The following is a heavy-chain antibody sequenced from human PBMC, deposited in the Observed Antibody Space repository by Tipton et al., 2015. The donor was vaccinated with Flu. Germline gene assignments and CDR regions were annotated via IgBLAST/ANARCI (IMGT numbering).Heavy chain of an antibody. CDR2: IYYSGTT. CDR1: GGSISRSHYS. J-gene: IGHJ1*01. V-gene: IGHV4-39*07. Sequence: TLSLTCTVSGGSISRSHYSWGWIRQPPGKGLEWIGNIYYSGTTYYNPSLKSRVTISVDTAKNQFSLRLTSMTAAETAEYYCAKSGSYLEYLQHWGQGTLVTVSS. D-gene: IGHD1-26*01. CDR3: AKSGSYLEYLQH.